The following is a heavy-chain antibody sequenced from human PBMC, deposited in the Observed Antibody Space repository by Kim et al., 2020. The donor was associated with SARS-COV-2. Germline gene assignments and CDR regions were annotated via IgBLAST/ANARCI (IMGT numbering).Heavy chain of an antibody. Sequence: ASVKVSCKASGYSFTAYYIHWVRQAPGQGLEWMGWINPKNGGTKYAQIFQVRVTMTRDTPISTAYMELSRLKSDDTAVYYCARSEEYYDILTGHYKPPWFDPWGQGTLVTVSS. CDR2: INPKNGGT. J-gene: IGHJ5*02. CDR3: ARSEEYYDILTGHYKPPWFDP. CDR1: GYSFTAYY. V-gene: IGHV1-2*02. D-gene: IGHD3-9*01.